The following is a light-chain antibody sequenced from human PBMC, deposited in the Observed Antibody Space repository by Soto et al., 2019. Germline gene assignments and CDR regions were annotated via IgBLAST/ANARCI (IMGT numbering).Light chain of an antibody. Sequence: QSVLTQPASVSGSPGQSITISCTGTSSDVGGYNYVSWYQQHPGKAPKLMLYEVTNRPSGVSNRFSGSKSGNTASLTISGLQAEAEADYYCLSFTSSNTYVFGTGTKVTIL. CDR2: EVT. J-gene: IGLJ1*01. CDR1: SSDVGGYNY. CDR3: LSFTSSNTYV. V-gene: IGLV2-14*01.